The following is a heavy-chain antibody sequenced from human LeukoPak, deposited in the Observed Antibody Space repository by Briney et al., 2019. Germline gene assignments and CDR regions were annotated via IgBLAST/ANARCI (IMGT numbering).Heavy chain of an antibody. D-gene: IGHD3-22*01. CDR1: GSSLSSYG. J-gene: IGHJ4*02. CDR3: ASGSLGHYYDSSGYGY. Sequence: GGSLRLSCAASGSSLSSYGMNWVRQAPGKRLEWVGGIKFDGIQEFYADSVKGRFTVSKDTSKNTLHLQMDSLRAEDTAVYYCASGSLGHYYDSSGYGYWGQGTLVTVSS. CDR2: IKFDGIQE. V-gene: IGHV3-33*05.